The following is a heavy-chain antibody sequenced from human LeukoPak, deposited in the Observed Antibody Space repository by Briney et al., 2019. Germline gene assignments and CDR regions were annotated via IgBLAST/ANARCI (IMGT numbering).Heavy chain of an antibody. D-gene: IGHD3-16*02. CDR1: GFPFSSYG. CDR2: IWYDGSNK. Sequence: GRSLRLPCGASGFPFSSYGMHWVRPAPGKGLEGVAIIWYDGSNKYYTDSVKGRFTISRDNSKNPVYLQMNSLRAEDTAVYYCARGGYTSASALDYWGQGTLVTVSS. V-gene: IGHV3-33*01. CDR3: ARGGYTSASALDY. J-gene: IGHJ4*02.